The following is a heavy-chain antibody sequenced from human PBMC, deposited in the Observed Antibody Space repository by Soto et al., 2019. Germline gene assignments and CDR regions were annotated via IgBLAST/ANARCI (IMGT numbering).Heavy chain of an antibody. Sequence: ESGGGLVQPGGSLRLSCAASGFTFSSYDMNWVRQAPGKGLEWISYISTSSRAIHYADSVKGRFTISRDNVKNSLYLQMNSLRDEDTAVYYCARDRGYCNGGSCYYMDVWDKGTTGTVSS. CDR1: GFTFSSYD. D-gene: IGHD2-15*01. V-gene: IGHV3-48*02. CDR2: ISTSSRAI. CDR3: ARDRGYCNGGSCYYMDV. J-gene: IGHJ6*03.